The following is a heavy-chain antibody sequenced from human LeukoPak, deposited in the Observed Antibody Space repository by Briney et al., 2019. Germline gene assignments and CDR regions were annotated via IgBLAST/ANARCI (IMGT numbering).Heavy chain of an antibody. V-gene: IGHV4-59*12. Sequence: SETLSLTCTVSGGSISSYYRSWIRQPPGKGLEWIGYIYYSGSTNYNPSLKSRVTISVDTSKNQFSLKLSSVTAADTAVYYCARAYYYDSSGYRGEFDYWGQGTLVTVSS. CDR1: GGSISSYY. J-gene: IGHJ4*02. D-gene: IGHD3-22*01. CDR2: IYYSGST. CDR3: ARAYYYDSSGYRGEFDY.